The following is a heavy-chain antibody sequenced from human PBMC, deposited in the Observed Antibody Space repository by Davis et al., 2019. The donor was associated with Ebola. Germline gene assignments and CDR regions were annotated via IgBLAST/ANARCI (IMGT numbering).Heavy chain of an antibody. D-gene: IGHD4-17*01. CDR1: GFTFSGSA. Sequence: GESLRLSCAASGFTFSGSAMHWVRQASGKGLEWVGRIRSKANSYATAYAASVKGGFTISRDDSKNTAYLQMNSLKTEDTAVYYCTTTTVTTGSDYWGQGTLVTVSS. CDR2: IRSKANSYAT. V-gene: IGHV3-73*01. J-gene: IGHJ4*02. CDR3: TTTTVTTGSDY.